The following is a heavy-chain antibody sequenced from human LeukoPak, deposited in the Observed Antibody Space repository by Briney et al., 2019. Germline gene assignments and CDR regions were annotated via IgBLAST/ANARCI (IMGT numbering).Heavy chain of an antibody. CDR1: GFTFSSYG. J-gene: IGHJ4*02. V-gene: IGHV3-30*18. Sequence: GGSLRLSCAASGFTFSSYGMHWVRQAPGKGLEWVAVISYDGSNKYYADSVKGRFTISRDNSKNTLYLQMNSLRAEDTAVYYCANDYYDGSGSSLLDYWGQGTLVTVSS. D-gene: IGHD3-22*01. CDR2: ISYDGSNK. CDR3: ANDYYDGSGSSLLDY.